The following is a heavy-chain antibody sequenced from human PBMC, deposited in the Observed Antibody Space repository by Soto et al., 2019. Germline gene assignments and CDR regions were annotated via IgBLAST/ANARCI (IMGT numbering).Heavy chain of an antibody. D-gene: IGHD3-9*01. J-gene: IGHJ4*02. Sequence: EVQLVESGGGLVQPGGSLRLSCAASGFTFSSYWMSWVRQAPGKGLEWVANIKQDGSEKYYVDSVKGRFTISRDNAKNSLYLQMNSLRAEDTAVYYCARDSLNFEWLYSWDYWGQGTLVTVSS. CDR2: IKQDGSEK. CDR1: GFTFSSYW. CDR3: ARDSLNFEWLYSWDY. V-gene: IGHV3-7*01.